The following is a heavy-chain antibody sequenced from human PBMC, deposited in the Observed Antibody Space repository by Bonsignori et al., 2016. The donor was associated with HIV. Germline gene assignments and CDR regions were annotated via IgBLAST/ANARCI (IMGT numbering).Heavy chain of an antibody. CDR3: ARNYGDYVDYYYYYYMDV. Sequence: WVRQAPGQGLEWMGGIIPILGIANYAQKFQGRVTITADESTSTAYMELSSLRSEDTAVYYCARNYGDYVDYYYYYYMDVWGKGTTVTVSS. D-gene: IGHD4-17*01. J-gene: IGHJ6*03. V-gene: IGHV1-69*10. CDR2: IIPILGIA.